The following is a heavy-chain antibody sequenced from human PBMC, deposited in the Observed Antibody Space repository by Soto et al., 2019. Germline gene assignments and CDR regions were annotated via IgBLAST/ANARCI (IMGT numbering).Heavy chain of an antibody. CDR1: GESFSAYS. CDR3: ARVNGGWLRLPY. CDR2: INHSGST. V-gene: IGHV4-34*01. D-gene: IGHD5-12*01. J-gene: IGHJ4*02. Sequence: QVQLQQWGAGQLKPSGTLSLTCAVDGESFSAYSWSWIRQPPGKALEWIGEINHSGSTNYNPSLMSRVIMSIDTSKNQFSLKLTSVTAADTGVYYCARVNGGWLRLPYWGQGTVVTVSS.